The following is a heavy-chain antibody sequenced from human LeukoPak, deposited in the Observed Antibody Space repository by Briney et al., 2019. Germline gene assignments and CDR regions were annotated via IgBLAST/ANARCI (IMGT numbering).Heavy chain of an antibody. CDR2: IYPGDSDT. CDR1: GYTFTTSW. Sequence: GESLKISCKGSGYTFTTSWIGWVRQMPGKGLKWMGIIYPGDSDTRYSPSFRGQVTISADKSISTAYLQWSSLKASDTAMYYCARQTRGYDRPTPFDYWGQGTLVTVSS. J-gene: IGHJ4*02. CDR3: ARQTRGYDRPTPFDY. V-gene: IGHV5-51*01. D-gene: IGHD5-12*01.